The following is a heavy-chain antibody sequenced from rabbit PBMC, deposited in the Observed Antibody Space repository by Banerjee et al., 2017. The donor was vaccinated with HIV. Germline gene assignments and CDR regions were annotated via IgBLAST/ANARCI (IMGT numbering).Heavy chain of an antibody. V-gene: IGHV1S45*01. CDR1: GFDLSSYYY. J-gene: IGHJ3*01. Sequence: QEQLEESGGDLVKPEGSLTLTCTASGFDLSSYYYMCWVRQAPGKGLEWIGCIDTGIITTTYYASWAKGRFTISKTSSTTVTLQMTSLTAADTATYFCARDDAGYGYLKLWGQGTLVTVS. D-gene: IGHD6-1*01. CDR3: ARDDAGYGYLKL. CDR2: IDTGIITTT.